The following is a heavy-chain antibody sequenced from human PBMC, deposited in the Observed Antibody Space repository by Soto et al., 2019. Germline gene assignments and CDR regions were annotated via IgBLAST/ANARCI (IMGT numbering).Heavy chain of an antibody. CDR2: IIPIFGTA. CDR3: ARGSTVTTDNWFDP. J-gene: IGHJ5*02. CDR1: GGTFSSYA. Sequence: AASVKVSCKASGGTFSSYAISWVRQAPGQGLEWMGGIIPIFGTANYAQKFQGRVTITADKSTSTAYMELSSLRSEDTAVYYCARGSTVTTDNWFDPWGQGTLVTVSS. D-gene: IGHD4-17*01. V-gene: IGHV1-69*06.